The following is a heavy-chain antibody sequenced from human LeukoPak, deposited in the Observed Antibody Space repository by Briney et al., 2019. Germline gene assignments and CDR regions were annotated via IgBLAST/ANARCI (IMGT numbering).Heavy chain of an antibody. CDR1: GFTFSSYE. V-gene: IGHV3-48*03. CDR2: ISSSGSTV. CDR3: ARDPYYYGSGSYSDY. D-gene: IGHD3-10*01. J-gene: IGHJ4*02. Sequence: GGSLRLSCAASGFTFSSYEMNWVRQVPGKGLEWVSYISSSGSTVYYADSVKGRFTISRDNAKNSLYLQMNSLRAEDTAVYYCARDPYYYGSGSYSDYWGQGTLVTVSS.